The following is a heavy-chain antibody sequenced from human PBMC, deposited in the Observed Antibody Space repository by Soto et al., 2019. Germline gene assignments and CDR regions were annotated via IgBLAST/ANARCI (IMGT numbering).Heavy chain of an antibody. CDR2: INTDGSTT. CDR3: AGPGIAAAVY. D-gene: IGHD6-25*01. Sequence: AWGSLRLSCAASGFTFITYWIHLFRQAPGKGLVWVSLINTDGSTTTYADSVKGRFTISRDNAKNTLYLQMNSLRAEDTAVYYCAGPGIAAAVYWGQGTLVTVSS. J-gene: IGHJ4*02. V-gene: IGHV3-74*01. CDR1: GFTFITYW.